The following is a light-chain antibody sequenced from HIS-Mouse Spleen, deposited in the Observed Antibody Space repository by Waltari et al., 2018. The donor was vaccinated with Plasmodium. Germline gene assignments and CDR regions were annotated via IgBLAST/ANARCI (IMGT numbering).Light chain of an antibody. CDR2: AAS. J-gene: IGKJ1*01. CDR3: QQSYSTWT. CDR1: KSISSY. Sequence: DIQMTQSPSSLSASVGDRVTITCRASKSISSYLNWYQQKPGKAPKLLIYAASSLQSGVPSRFSGSGSGTDFILTISSLQPEYFATYYCQQSYSTWTFGQGTKVEIK. V-gene: IGKV1-39*01.